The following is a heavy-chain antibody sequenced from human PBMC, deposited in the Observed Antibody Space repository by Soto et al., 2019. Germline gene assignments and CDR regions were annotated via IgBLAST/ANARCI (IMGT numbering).Heavy chain of an antibody. CDR2: ISATSNTI. Sequence: VILSCSASGFTLSTYSMNWVRQAPGRGLEWVSYISATSNTIYYADSVKGRFTISRDNAKNSLYLQMNSLIDEDTAVYYCARAKNRENYKFYYYGMDVWGQGTTV. CDR3: ARAKNRENYKFYYYGMDV. J-gene: IGHJ6*02. V-gene: IGHV3-48*02. CDR1: GFTLSTYS. D-gene: IGHD1-7*01.